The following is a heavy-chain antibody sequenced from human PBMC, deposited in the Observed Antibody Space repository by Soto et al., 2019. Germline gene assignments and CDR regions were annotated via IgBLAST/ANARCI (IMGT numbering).Heavy chain of an antibody. D-gene: IGHD3-10*01. CDR3: AKDGSGSYYSPNWFDP. CDR2: ISGSGGST. Sequence: GGSLRLSCAASGFTFSSYAMSWVRQAPGKGLEWVSAISGSGGSTYYADSVEGRFTISRDNSKNTLYLQMNSLRAEDTAVYYCAKDGSGSYYSPNWFDPWGQGTLVTVSS. V-gene: IGHV3-23*01. J-gene: IGHJ5*02. CDR1: GFTFSSYA.